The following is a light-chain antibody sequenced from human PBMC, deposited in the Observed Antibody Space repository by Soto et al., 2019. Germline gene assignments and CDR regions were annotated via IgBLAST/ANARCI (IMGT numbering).Light chain of an antibody. CDR1: SSNIGSNT. Sequence: QSVLTQPPSASGTPGQRVTISCSGSSSNIGSNTVNWYQQLPGTAPKLLIYSNNQRPSGVPGRFSGSKSGTSASLAISGLHSEYEADYYCAAWDASLNGSVVFGGGTKLTVL. V-gene: IGLV1-44*01. CDR3: AAWDASLNGSVV. J-gene: IGLJ2*01. CDR2: SNN.